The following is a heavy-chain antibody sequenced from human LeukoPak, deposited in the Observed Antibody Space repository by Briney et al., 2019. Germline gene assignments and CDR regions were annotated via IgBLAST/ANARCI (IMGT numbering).Heavy chain of an antibody. J-gene: IGHJ6*04. Sequence: ASVKVSCKASGYTFTAYYIHWARQAPGQGLEWMGWINPNSGGTNYAQKFQGRVTLTRDTSITTAYMELNRLRSDDTAVYYCAKARGLYCSSTSCYDCDVWGKGTTVTVSS. CDR3: AKARGLYCSSTSCYDCDV. CDR2: INPNSGGT. V-gene: IGHV1-2*02. D-gene: IGHD2-2*01. CDR1: GYTFTAYY.